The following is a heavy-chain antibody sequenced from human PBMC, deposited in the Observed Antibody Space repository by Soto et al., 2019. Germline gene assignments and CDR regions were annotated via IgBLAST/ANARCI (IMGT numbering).Heavy chain of an antibody. CDR1: GYSFNSYA. J-gene: IGHJ6*02. V-gene: IGHV1-18*01. D-gene: IGHD3-3*01. CDR2: ISADDGNT. Sequence: GVSVKVSCKASGYSFNSYAISWARQATGQGLEWMGWISADDGNTNYAQKLQGRVTMTTDTSTSTAYMELRRLRSDDTAVYYYTRGYYETQYGMHVWGQGPTVTVSS. CDR3: TRGYYETQYGMHV.